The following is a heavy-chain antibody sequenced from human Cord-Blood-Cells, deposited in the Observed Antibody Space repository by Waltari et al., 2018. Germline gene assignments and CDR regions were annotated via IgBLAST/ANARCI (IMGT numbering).Heavy chain of an antibody. CDR3: AREGREGYYGSGSYYDY. CDR1: GGTFSSYA. V-gene: IGHV1-69*01. J-gene: IGHJ4*02. D-gene: IGHD3-10*01. Sequence: QVQLVQSGAEVKKPGSSVKVSCKASGGTFSSYAISWVRQAPGQGLEWMGGIIPIFGTANYAQKFQVRVTITADESTSTAYMELSSLRSEDTAVYYCAREGREGYYGSGSYYDYWGQGTLVTVSS. CDR2: IIPIFGTA.